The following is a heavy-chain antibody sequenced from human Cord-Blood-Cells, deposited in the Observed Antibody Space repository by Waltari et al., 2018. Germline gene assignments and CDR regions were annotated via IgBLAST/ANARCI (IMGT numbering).Heavy chain of an antibody. D-gene: IGHD6-6*01. Sequence: EVQLVESGGGLVQPGRSLRLSCAASGFTFDDYAMHWVRQAPGKGLEWVSGISWNSGRIGYADSVKGRFTISRDNAKNSLYLQMNSLRAEDTALYYCAKEYSSSDDAFDIWGQGTMVTVSS. CDR3: AKEYSSSDDAFDI. J-gene: IGHJ3*02. CDR1: GFTFDDYA. V-gene: IGHV3-9*01. CDR2: ISWNSGRI.